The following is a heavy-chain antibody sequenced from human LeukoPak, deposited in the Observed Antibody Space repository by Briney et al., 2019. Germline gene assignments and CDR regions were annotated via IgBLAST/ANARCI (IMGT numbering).Heavy chain of an antibody. V-gene: IGHV1-2*04. J-gene: IGHJ6*02. CDR3: ARMRGSYHYYYYGMDV. CDR1: GYTFTGYY. D-gene: IGHD1-26*01. Sequence: ASVKVSCKASGYTFTGYYMHWVRQAPGQGLEWMGWINPNSGGTNYAQKFQGWVTMTRDTSISTAYMELSRLRSDDTAVYYCARMRGSYHYYYYGMDVWGQGTTVTVSS. CDR2: INPNSGGT.